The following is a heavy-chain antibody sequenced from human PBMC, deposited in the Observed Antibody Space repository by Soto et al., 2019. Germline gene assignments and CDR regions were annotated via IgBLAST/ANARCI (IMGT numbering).Heavy chain of an antibody. CDR1: GDSMTIGDYS. D-gene: IGHD2-2*01. J-gene: IGHJ4*02. V-gene: IGHV4-30-2*01. Sequence: SETLCVTCTFSGDSMTIGDYSWSWIRQPPGKGLEWLGYIYRTGNTHYSPSLKSRVSISQDRSKNQFSLELTSVTAADTAVYYCARGDYQYSIDYWGQGTMVTGSS. CDR3: ARGDYQYSIDY. CDR2: IYRTGNT.